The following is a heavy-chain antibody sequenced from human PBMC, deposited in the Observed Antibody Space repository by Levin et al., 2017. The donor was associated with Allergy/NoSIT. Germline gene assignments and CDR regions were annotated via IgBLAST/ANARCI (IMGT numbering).Heavy chain of an antibody. D-gene: IGHD5-18*01. CDR3: ASNIQPADYYYGMDV. J-gene: IGHJ6*02. CDR2: ISYDGSNK. Sequence: GGSLRLSCAASGFTFSSYAMHWVRQAPGKGLEWVAVISYDGSNKYYADSVKGRFTISRDNSKNTLYLQMNSLRAEDTAVYYCASNIQPADYYYGMDVWGQGTTVTVSS. CDR1: GFTFSSYA. V-gene: IGHV3-30*04.